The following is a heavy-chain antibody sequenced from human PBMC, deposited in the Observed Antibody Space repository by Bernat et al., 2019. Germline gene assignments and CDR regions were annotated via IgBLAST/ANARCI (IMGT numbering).Heavy chain of an antibody. J-gene: IGHJ4*02. CDR1: GFTFGDYA. V-gene: IGHV3-30*04. CDR3: AKDTAIAY. D-gene: IGHD5-18*01. CDR2: ISYDGSNK. Sequence: VQLVESGGGLVQPGRSLRLSCTASGFTFGDYAMSWFRQAPGKGLEWVAVISYDGSNKYYADSVKGRFTISRDNSKNTLYLQMNSLRAEDTAVYYCAKDTAIAYWGQGTLVTVSS.